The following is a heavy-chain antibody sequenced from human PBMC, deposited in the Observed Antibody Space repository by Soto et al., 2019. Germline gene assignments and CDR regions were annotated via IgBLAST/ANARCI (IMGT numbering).Heavy chain of an antibody. Sequence: ASVKVSCKASGYTFTSYGISWVRQAPGQGLEWMGWISAYNGNTNYAQKLQGRVTMTTDTSTSTAYMELRSLRSDDTAVYYCARDCSGGSCYPEDFDYWGQGTLVTVSS. V-gene: IGHV1-18*01. J-gene: IGHJ4*02. CDR2: ISAYNGNT. D-gene: IGHD2-15*01. CDR3: ARDCSGGSCYPEDFDY. CDR1: GYTFTSYG.